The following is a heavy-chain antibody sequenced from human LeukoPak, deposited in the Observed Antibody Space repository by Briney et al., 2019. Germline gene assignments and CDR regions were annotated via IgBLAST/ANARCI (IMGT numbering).Heavy chain of an antibody. V-gene: IGHV5-51*01. D-gene: IGHD6-13*01. J-gene: IGHJ4*02. CDR1: GYIFTNFW. Sequence: GESLKISCQASGYIFTNFWIGWVRQMPGKGLEWMGIISPGNSDTRYRPSFQGQVTMSADKSINTAYLQWNSLKASDTALYYCARLISSSWYEFDFWGQGTLVTVSS. CDR3: ARLISSSWYEFDF. CDR2: ISPGNSDT.